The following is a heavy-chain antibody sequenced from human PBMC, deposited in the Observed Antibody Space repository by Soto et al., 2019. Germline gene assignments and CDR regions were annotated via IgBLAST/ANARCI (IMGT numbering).Heavy chain of an antibody. Sequence: QVQLQESGPGLVKPSQTLSLTCTVSGGSISSGDYYWSWIRQPPGKGLEWIGYIFYSGSTYYNPSLKSRPSISVDTSKNQFSLKLSSVTAADTAVYYCARAVRGSYYDSWGQGTLVTVSS. J-gene: IGHJ4*02. V-gene: IGHV4-30-4*01. CDR3: ARAVRGSYYDS. CDR1: GGSISSGDYY. D-gene: IGHD1-26*01. CDR2: IFYSGST.